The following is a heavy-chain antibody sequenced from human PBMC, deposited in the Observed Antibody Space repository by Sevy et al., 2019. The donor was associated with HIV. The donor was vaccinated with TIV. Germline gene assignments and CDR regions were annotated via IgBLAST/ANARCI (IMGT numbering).Heavy chain of an antibody. CDR3: ASVVVVPAAKYFYFYYMDV. CDR2: IYNSGST. V-gene: IGHV4-59*01. D-gene: IGHD2-2*01. J-gene: IGHJ6*03. CDR1: GDSISNYY. Sequence: SETLSLTCTVSGDSISNYYGSWIRQPPGKGLEWIGYIYNSGSTNYNPSLKSRVTISVDTSTNQFSLKLSSVTAADTAVYYCASVVVVPAAKYFYFYYMDVWGKGTTVTVSS.